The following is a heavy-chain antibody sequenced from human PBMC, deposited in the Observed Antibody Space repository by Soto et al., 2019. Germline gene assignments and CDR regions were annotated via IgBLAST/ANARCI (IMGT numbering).Heavy chain of an antibody. CDR3: ANTYSSGWTRRGAFDI. J-gene: IGHJ3*02. CDR2: ISYDGSNK. D-gene: IGHD6-19*01. Sequence: QVQLVESGGGVVQPGRSLRLSCAASGFTFSSYGRHWVRQAPGKGLEWVAVISYDGSNKYYADSVKGRFTISRDNSKNTLYLQMNSLRAEDTAVYYCANTYSSGWTRRGAFDIWGQGTMVTVSS. CDR1: GFTFSSYG. V-gene: IGHV3-30*18.